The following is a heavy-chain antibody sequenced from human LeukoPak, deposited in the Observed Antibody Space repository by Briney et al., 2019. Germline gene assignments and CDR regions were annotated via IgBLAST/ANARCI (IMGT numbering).Heavy chain of an antibody. Sequence: ASVKVSCKASGYTFTSYDINWVRQATGQGLEWMRWMNPNNGNTGYAQKFQGRVTMTRSTSISTAYMELSSLRSEDTAVYYCARLASSSWPLYYYYGMDVWGQGTTVTVSS. CDR1: GYTFTSYD. D-gene: IGHD6-13*01. J-gene: IGHJ6*02. CDR3: ARLASSSWPLYYYYGMDV. V-gene: IGHV1-8*01. CDR2: MNPNNGNT.